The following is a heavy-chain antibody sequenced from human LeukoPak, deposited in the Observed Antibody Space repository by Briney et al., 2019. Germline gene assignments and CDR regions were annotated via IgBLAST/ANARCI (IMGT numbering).Heavy chain of an antibody. D-gene: IGHD2-2*01. Sequence: EASVKVSCKASGYTFTGYYMHWVRQAPGQGLEWMGWINPNSGGTNYAQKFQGRVTMTRDTSISTAYMELSRLRSDDTAVYYCARTAPYCSSTSPFYFCYMDVWGKGTTVTISS. J-gene: IGHJ6*03. CDR3: ARTAPYCSSTSPFYFCYMDV. V-gene: IGHV1-2*02. CDR2: INPNSGGT. CDR1: GYTFTGYY.